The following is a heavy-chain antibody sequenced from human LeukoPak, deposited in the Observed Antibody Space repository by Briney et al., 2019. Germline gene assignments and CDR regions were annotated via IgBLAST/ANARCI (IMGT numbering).Heavy chain of an antibody. D-gene: IGHD2-2*01. CDR3: ARVGYCSTTSCSNWFDP. CDR2: ISAYNGNT. J-gene: IGHJ5*02. CDR1: GYTFTSYG. Sequence: GASVKVSCKASGYTFTSYGISWVRQAPGQGLEWMGWISAYNGNTNYAQKLQSRVTMTTDTSTSTAYMELRSLRSDDTAVYYCARVGYCSTTSCSNWFDPWGQGTLVTVSS. V-gene: IGHV1-18*01.